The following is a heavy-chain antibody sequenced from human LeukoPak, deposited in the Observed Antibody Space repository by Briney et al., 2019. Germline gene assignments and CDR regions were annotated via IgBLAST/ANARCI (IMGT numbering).Heavy chain of an antibody. CDR2: ISNIGST. CDR3: ARHLKRAFDP. J-gene: IGHJ5*02. V-gene: IGHV4-59*08. CDR1: GGSISSYY. Sequence: RTSETLSLTRTVSGGSISSYYWSWIRQPPGKGLEWIGYISNIGSTNYNPSLKSRVTISVDTSKNQFSLTLTSVTAADTAVYYCARHLKRAFDPWGQGTLVTVSS. D-gene: IGHD3-9*01.